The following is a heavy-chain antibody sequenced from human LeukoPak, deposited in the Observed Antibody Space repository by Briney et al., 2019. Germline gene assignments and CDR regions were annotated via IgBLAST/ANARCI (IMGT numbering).Heavy chain of an antibody. V-gene: IGHV5-51*01. CDR1: GYSFTSYW. D-gene: IGHD2-2*01. J-gene: IGHJ4*02. CDR3: ARRDCSSTSCLFDY. Sequence: GGSLKISCKGSGYSFTSYWIGWVRQMPGKGLEWMGIIYPGDSDTRYSPSFQGQVTISADKSISTAYLQWSSLKASDTATYYCARRDCSSTSCLFDYWGQGTLVTVSS. CDR2: IYPGDSDT.